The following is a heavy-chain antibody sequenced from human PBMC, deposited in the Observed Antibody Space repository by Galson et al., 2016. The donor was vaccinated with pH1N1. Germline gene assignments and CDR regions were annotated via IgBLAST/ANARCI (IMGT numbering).Heavy chain of an antibody. Sequence: SLRLSCAASGFTFNSIAMSWVRQAPGKGLEWVSSISATGGSSYYTDSVKGRFTNPRHSSTKTVYPQMNSLRPDDTAVYYCAKDASSQVHNSGSFDYWGQGILVTVSS. J-gene: IGHJ4*02. CDR3: AKDASSQVHNSGSFDY. V-gene: IGHV3-23*01. D-gene: IGHD3-10*01. CDR2: ISATGGSS. CDR1: GFTFNSIA.